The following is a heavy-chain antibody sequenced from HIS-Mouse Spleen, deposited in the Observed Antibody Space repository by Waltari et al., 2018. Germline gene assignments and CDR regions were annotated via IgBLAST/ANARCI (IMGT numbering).Heavy chain of an antibody. D-gene: IGHD6-13*01. CDR3: AREIPYSSSWYDWYFDL. J-gene: IGHJ2*01. CDR2: IYYSGST. Sequence: QLQLQESGPGLVKPSETLSLTCTVPGGSISSSSYYWGWIRQPPGKGLEWIGSIYYSGSTSCNPPLKSRVTISVDTSKNQFSLKLSSVTAADTAVYYCAREIPYSSSWYDWYFDLWGRGTLVTVSS. V-gene: IGHV4-39*07. CDR1: GGSISSSSYY.